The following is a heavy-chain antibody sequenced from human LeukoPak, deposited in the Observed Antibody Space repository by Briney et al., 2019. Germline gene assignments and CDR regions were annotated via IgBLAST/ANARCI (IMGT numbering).Heavy chain of an antibody. J-gene: IGHJ4*02. D-gene: IGHD3-22*01. Sequence: GGSLRLSCAASGFTFSSYAMHWVRQAPGKGLEWVAVISYDGSNKYYADSVKGRFTISRDNSKNTLYLQMNSLRAEDTAVYYCARDHYYDSMGSYYFDYWGQGTLVTVSS. CDR3: ARDHYYDSMGSYYFDY. V-gene: IGHV3-30*04. CDR1: GFTFSSYA. CDR2: ISYDGSNK.